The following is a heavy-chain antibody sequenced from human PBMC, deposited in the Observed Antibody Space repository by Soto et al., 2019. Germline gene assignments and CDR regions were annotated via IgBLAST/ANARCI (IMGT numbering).Heavy chain of an antibody. CDR3: TRAPITTGLNWFDP. J-gene: IGHJ5*02. Sequence: SETLSLTCAVYGGSFSGYYWSWIRQPPGKGLEWIGEINHSGSTNYNPSLKSRVTISVDTSKNQFSLKLSSVTAADTAVYYCTRAPITTGLNWFDPWGQGTLVTVSS. CDR1: GGSFSGYY. CDR2: INHSGST. D-gene: IGHD4-4*01. V-gene: IGHV4-34*01.